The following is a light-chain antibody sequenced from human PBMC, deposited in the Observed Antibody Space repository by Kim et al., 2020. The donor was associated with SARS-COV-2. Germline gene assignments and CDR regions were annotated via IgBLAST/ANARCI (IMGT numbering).Light chain of an antibody. CDR2: DVS. CDR1: SSDVGGYNY. Sequence: QYALTQPASVSGSPGQSITISCTGTSSDVGGYNYVSWYQQHPGKAPKLMIYDVSNRPSGVSNRFSGSKSGNTASLTISGLQAEDEADYYCSSYTSSSTLGVYVFGTGIKVTVL. V-gene: IGLV2-14*03. CDR3: SSYTSSSTLGVYV. J-gene: IGLJ1*01.